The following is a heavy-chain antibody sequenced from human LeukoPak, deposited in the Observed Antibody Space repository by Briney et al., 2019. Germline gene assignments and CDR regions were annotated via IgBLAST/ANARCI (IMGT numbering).Heavy chain of an antibody. Sequence: GGSLRLSCTASGYTFSDYGMHWVRQAPGKGLEWLSVISYSGVVKFYADSVKGRFTISRDNSKNSLYLQMNSLRAEDTAVYYCAKGAPIGGYCSSTSCYDRFDSWGQGTLVTVSS. CDR1: GYTFSDYG. CDR2: ISYSGVVK. J-gene: IGHJ4*02. V-gene: IGHV3-30*18. D-gene: IGHD2-2*01. CDR3: AKGAPIGGYCSSTSCYDRFDS.